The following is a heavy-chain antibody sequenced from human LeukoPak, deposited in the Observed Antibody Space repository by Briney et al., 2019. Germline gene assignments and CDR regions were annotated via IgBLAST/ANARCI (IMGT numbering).Heavy chain of an antibody. CDR3: ARGLYDFWSGYSYYYYGMDV. V-gene: IGHV4-34*01. CDR1: GGSFSSGDYY. J-gene: IGHJ6*02. D-gene: IGHD3-3*01. CDR2: INHSGST. Sequence: PSETLSLTCTVSGGSFSSGDYYWSWIRQPPGKGLEWIGEINHSGSTNYNPSLKSRVTISVDTSKNQFSLKLSSVTAADTAVYYCARGLYDFWSGYSYYYYGMDVWGQGTTVTVSS.